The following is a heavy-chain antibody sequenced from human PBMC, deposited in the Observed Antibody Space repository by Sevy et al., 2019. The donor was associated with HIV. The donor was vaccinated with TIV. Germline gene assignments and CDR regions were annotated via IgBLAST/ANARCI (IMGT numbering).Heavy chain of an antibody. CDR2: MFSSGPT. CDR1: GFTVNDKY. CDR3: VGLFLSYRSGWSYFDY. D-gene: IGHD6-19*01. Sequence: GGSLRLSCAISGFTVNDKYIIWVRQAPGKGLEWVSVMFSSGPTYYADSAKGRFTISRDNSKNTVDLQMNSVRAEDTAVYYCVGLFLSYRSGWSYFDYWGQGTLVTVSS. J-gene: IGHJ4*02. V-gene: IGHV3-66*02.